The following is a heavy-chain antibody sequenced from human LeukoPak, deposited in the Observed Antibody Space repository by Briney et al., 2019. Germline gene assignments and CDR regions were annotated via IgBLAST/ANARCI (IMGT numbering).Heavy chain of an antibody. CDR2: ISSSSSHI. CDR3: TSNPPGIARDGAEYFQH. Sequence: GGSLRLSRAASGFTFSSDSMNWVRQAPGKGLEWVSSISSSSSHIYYADSVKGRFTISRDNAKNSLYLQMNSLRAEDTAVYYCTSNPPGIARDGAEYFQHWGQGTLVTVSS. V-gene: IGHV3-21*01. D-gene: IGHD6-13*01. CDR1: GFTFSSDS. J-gene: IGHJ1*01.